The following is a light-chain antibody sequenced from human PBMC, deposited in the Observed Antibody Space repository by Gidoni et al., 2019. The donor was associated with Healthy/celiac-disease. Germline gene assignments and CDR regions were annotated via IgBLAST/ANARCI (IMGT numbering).Light chain of an antibody. J-gene: IGKJ2*04. Sequence: DIVITQSQDSLAVSLGERATINCKSSQRVLYSSNNKNYLAWYQQKPVQPPKLLIFWASTRESGVPARFSGSGSGTDFTLTISSLQAEDVAVYYCQQYYSTPQSSFGKRTKLEIK. V-gene: IGKV4-1*01. CDR2: WAS. CDR3: QQYYSTPQSS. CDR1: QRVLYSSNNKNY.